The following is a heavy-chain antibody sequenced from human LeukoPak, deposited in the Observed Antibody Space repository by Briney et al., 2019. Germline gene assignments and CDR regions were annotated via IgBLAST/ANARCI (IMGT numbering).Heavy chain of an antibody. CDR2: IVVGSGNT. J-gene: IGHJ4*02. CDR3: AAEEKGYYDSSGYYY. CDR1: GFTFTSSA. Sequence: GASVKVSCKASGFTFTSSAMQWVRQARGQRLEWIGWIVVGSGNTNYAQKFQERVTITRDMSTSTAYMELSSLRSEDTAVYYCAAEEKGYYDSSGYYYWGQGTLVTVSS. V-gene: IGHV1-58*02. D-gene: IGHD3-22*01.